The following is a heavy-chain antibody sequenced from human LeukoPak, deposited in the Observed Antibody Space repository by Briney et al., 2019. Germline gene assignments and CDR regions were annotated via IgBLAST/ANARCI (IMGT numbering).Heavy chain of an antibody. V-gene: IGHV1-2*02. D-gene: IGHD3-10*01. CDR2: INPNSGDT. CDR1: GYTFTAYY. Sequence: ASVKVSCKASGYTFTAYYIHWVRQAPGQGLEWMGWINPNSGDTNFAQKFQGRVTMTRDTSISTAYMELSRLTSDDTAVYSCARDSNYYGSGSYFDYWGQGTLVTVSS. CDR3: ARDSNYYGSGSYFDY. J-gene: IGHJ4*02.